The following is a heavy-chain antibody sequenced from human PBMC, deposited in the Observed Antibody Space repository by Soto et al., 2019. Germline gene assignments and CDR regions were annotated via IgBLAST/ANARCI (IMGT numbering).Heavy chain of an antibody. CDR2: MNPNSGNT. V-gene: IGHV1-8*01. Sequence: ASVKVSCKASGYTFTSYDINWVRQATGQGLEWMGWMNPNSGNTGYAQKFQGRVTMTRNTSISTAYMELSSLRSEVTAVYYCARGAQPYYYDSSGYYPSGPYGMDVWGQGTTVTVSS. D-gene: IGHD3-22*01. CDR1: GYTFTSYD. CDR3: ARGAQPYYYDSSGYYPSGPYGMDV. J-gene: IGHJ6*02.